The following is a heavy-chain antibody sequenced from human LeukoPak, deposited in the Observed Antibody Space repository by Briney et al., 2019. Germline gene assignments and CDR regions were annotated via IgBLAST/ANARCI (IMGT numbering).Heavy chain of an antibody. CDR2: IYTSGST. J-gene: IGHJ4*02. CDR3: ASGGSRAWFDY. Sequence: SETLSLTCTVSGGSISSYYWSWIRQPAGKGLEWIGRIYTSGSTNYTPPLKSRVTMSVDTSKNQFSLKLSSVTAADTAVYYCASGGSRAWFDYWGQGTLVTVSS. CDR1: GGSISSYY. D-gene: IGHD3-16*01. V-gene: IGHV4-4*07.